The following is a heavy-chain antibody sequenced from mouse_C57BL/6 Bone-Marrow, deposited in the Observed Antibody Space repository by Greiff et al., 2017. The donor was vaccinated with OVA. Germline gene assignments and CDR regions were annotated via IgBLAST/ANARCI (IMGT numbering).Heavy chain of an antibody. CDR3: ARGRGNHAMDY. J-gene: IGHJ4*01. D-gene: IGHD2-1*01. CDR1: GFSLTSYG. V-gene: IGHV2-2*01. Sequence: QVQLQQSGPGLVQPSQSLSITCTVSGFSLTSYGVHWVRQSPGKGLEWLGVIWSGGSTDYNAAFISRLSISKDNSKSQVFFKMNSLQADDTAIYYCARGRGNHAMDYWGQGTSVTVSS. CDR2: IWSGGST.